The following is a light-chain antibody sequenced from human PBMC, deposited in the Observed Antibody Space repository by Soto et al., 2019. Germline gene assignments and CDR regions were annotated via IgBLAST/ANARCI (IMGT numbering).Light chain of an antibody. V-gene: IGKV3-11*01. CDR2: DAS. CDR3: QQRGNRPPWT. CDR1: QSVGKY. Sequence: ELVLTQSQDTLSLSPGEIATLSCRASQSVGKYLVWYQQKPGQAPRLLIYDASNRATGIPARFSGSGSGTDFTLTISSLEPEDVAVYYCQQRGNRPPWTFGQGTKVDIK. J-gene: IGKJ1*01.